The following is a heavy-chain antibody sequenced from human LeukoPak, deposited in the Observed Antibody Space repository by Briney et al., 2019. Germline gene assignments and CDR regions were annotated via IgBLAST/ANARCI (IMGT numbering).Heavy chain of an antibody. CDR2: IRRGVGST. V-gene: IGHV3-23*01. CDR3: ARDGGSTEGH. Sequence: GGSLRLSCAASGFTFSSYGLSWVRQAPGKGLECVSAIRRGVGSTYYADSVKGRFTISRDNSKNTLYLQMNSLRAEDTAVYYCARDGGSTEGHWGQGTLVTVSS. CDR1: GFTFSSYG. J-gene: IGHJ4*02. D-gene: IGHD5/OR15-5a*01.